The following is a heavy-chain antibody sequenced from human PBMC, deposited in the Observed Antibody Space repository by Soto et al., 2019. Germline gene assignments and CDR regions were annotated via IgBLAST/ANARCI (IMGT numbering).Heavy chain of an antibody. Sequence: TLSLTCTVSGGSISSYHWSWIRQSAGKGLEWIGRIYTSGNTHYNPSLKSRVTVSIDMSKNQFSLKLTSVTAADTAVYYCARDKYCSGGSCRKNWFDPWGQGTLVTVSS. CDR1: GGSISSYH. CDR2: IYTSGNT. V-gene: IGHV4-4*07. CDR3: ARDKYCSGGSCRKNWFDP. J-gene: IGHJ5*02. D-gene: IGHD2-15*01.